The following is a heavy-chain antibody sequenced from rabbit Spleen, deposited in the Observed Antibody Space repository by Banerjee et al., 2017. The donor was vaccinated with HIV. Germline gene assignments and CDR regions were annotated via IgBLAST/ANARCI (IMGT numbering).Heavy chain of an antibody. CDR2: IDIGSGGGT. J-gene: IGHJ4*01. V-gene: IGHV1S40*01. D-gene: IGHD5-1*01. CDR1: GLDFSGDSY. Sequence: QSLEESGGGLVKPGASLTLTCKASGLDFSGDSYDSYMCWVRQAPGKGLEWIACIDIGSGGGTKYATWAKGRFTISKTSSTTVTLQMTSLTVADTATYFCARAGEGGDGYLNLWGPGTLVTVS. CDR3: ARAGEGGDGYLNL.